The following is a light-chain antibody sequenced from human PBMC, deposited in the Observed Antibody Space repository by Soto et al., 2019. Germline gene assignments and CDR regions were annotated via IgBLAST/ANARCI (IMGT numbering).Light chain of an antibody. J-gene: IGKJ1*01. CDR3: QQYNSYPWT. CDR2: KAS. V-gene: IGKV1-5*03. Sequence: DIQMTQSPSTLSASVGDRVTITCRASQSIGSWLAWYQQEPGKAPNLLIYKASSLEGGVPSRFSGSGSGTEFTLTISSLQPDDFATYYCQQYNSYPWTFGQGTKVEIK. CDR1: QSIGSW.